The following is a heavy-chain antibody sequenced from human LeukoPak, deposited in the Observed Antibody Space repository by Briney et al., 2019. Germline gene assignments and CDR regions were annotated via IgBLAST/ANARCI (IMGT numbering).Heavy chain of an antibody. Sequence: GGSLRLSCTASGFSFSGHWMHWARQLPGKGLVWVSRISPTGSTTSYADSVKGRFTVSRGNAKNTIYLQVNNLRAEDTAVYYCARGPNSNWSGLDFWGQGTLLTVSS. CDR1: GFSFSGHW. CDR3: ARGPNSNWSGLDF. D-gene: IGHD6-6*01. CDR2: ISPTGSTT. J-gene: IGHJ4*02. V-gene: IGHV3-74*01.